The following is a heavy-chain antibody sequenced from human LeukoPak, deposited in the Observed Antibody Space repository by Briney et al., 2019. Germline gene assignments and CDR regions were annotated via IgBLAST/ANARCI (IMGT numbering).Heavy chain of an antibody. D-gene: IGHD5-12*01. J-gene: IGHJ4*02. CDR3: ARVRQATERTSNFDY. V-gene: IGHV1-2*02. CDR1: GYTFTDYY. CDR2: INPNSGDT. Sequence: ASVKVSFKASGYTFTDYYLYWVRQAPGQGLEWMGWINPNSGDTYYAQNFQGRVTMTRDTSISTVYMEMSRLASDDTAVYFCARVRQATERTSNFDYWGQGTLVTVSS.